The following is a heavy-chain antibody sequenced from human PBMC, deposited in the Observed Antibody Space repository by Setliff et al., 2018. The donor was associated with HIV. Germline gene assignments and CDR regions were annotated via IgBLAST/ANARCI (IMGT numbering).Heavy chain of an antibody. CDR2: VFATGPT. CDR1: GGSIRSGSYF. V-gene: IGHV4-61*09. CDR3: ARLMHYYDSFWVLWRENYFDS. D-gene: IGHD3-22*01. J-gene: IGHJ4*01. Sequence: PSETLSLTCSVSGGSIRSGSYFWSWIRQPVGKGLEWIGHVFATGPTNYNPSLGTRITISVDTSKSQFSLKLSSVTAADTAVYYCARLMHYYDSFWVLWRENYFDSWGRGTLVTVSS.